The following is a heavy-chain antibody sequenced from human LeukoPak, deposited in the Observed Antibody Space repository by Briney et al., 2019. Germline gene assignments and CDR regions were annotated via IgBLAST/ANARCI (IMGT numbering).Heavy chain of an antibody. D-gene: IGHD5-18*01. V-gene: IGHV4-34*01. CDR3: ARRTRGYSYGPYYYGMDV. J-gene: IGHJ6*02. Sequence: WXWXXXXPGKGLEWIGEXNHSGSTNYNPSLKSRVTISVDTSKNQFSLKLSSVTAADTAVYYCARRTRGYSYGPYYYGMDVWGQGTTVTVSS. CDR2: XNHSGST.